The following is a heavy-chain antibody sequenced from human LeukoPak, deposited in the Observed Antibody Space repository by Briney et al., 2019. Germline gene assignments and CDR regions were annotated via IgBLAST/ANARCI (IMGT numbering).Heavy chain of an antibody. J-gene: IGHJ4*02. V-gene: IGHV4-34*01. CDR3: AAFPEAAAPGYDY. Sequence: PSETLSLTCAVYGGSFSGYYWSWIRQPPGKGLEWIGEINHSGSTKYNPSLKSRVTISADTSKNQFSLKLSSVTAADTAVYYCAAFPEAAAPGYDYWGQGILVTVSS. CDR1: GGSFSGYY. CDR2: INHSGST. D-gene: IGHD6-13*01.